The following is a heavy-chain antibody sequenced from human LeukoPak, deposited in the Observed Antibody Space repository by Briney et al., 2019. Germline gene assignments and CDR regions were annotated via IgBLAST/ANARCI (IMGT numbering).Heavy chain of an antibody. V-gene: IGHV1-2*06. J-gene: IGHJ4*02. Sequence: ASVKVSCKASGYTFTGYYMHWVRQAPGQGLEWMGRINPNSGGTNYAQKFQGRVTMTRDTSISTAYMELSRLRSDDTAVYYCARDLSGYYYDSSGYYYWGQGTLVIVSS. CDR2: INPNSGGT. CDR3: ARDLSGYYYDSSGYYY. CDR1: GYTFTGYY. D-gene: IGHD3-22*01.